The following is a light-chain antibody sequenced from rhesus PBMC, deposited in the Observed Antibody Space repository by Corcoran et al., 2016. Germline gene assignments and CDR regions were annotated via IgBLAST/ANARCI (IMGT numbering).Light chain of an antibody. CDR1: QGISSR. J-gene: IGKJ3*01. Sequence: DIQMTQSPSSLSASVGDRVTITCGASQGISSRLVWYQQKPGKAPKLLINKASSLQSGVPSRCSGSGSGTDFTLTISSLQPEDFATYYCKQYSSSPFAFSPGTKLDLK. V-gene: IGKV1-21*01. CDR3: KQYSSSPFA. CDR2: KAS.